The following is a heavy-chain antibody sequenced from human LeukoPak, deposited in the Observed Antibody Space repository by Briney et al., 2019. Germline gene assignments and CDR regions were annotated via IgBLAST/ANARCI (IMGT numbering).Heavy chain of an antibody. CDR2: ISNDGSYK. CDR1: GFTFSGYV. J-gene: IGHJ4*02. Sequence: GGSLRLSCAASGFTFSGYVMRWVRQAPGKGLEWVAVISNDGSYKFYADSVKGRFTISRDNSKNTLFLQMNSLRAEDTAVYYCARAPGITVADGKLFFDYWGQGTLVTVSS. CDR3: ARAPGITVADGKLFFDY. D-gene: IGHD6-19*01. V-gene: IGHV3-30*04.